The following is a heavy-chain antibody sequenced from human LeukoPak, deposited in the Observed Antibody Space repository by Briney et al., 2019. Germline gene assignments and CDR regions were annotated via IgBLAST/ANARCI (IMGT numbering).Heavy chain of an antibody. Sequence: PGGSLRLSCAASGFTFSSYGMHWVRQAPGKGLEWVAFIRYDGSNKYYADSVKGRFTISRDNSKNTLYLQMNSLRAEDTAVYYCAKAGGEVRGVIIRKNYYYYMDVWGKGTTVTISS. CDR3: AKAGGEVRGVIIRKNYYYYMDV. J-gene: IGHJ6*03. V-gene: IGHV3-30*02. CDR1: GFTFSSYG. CDR2: IRYDGSNK. D-gene: IGHD3-10*01.